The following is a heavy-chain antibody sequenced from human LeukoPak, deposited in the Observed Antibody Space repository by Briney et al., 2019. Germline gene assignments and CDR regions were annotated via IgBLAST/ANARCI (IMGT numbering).Heavy chain of an antibody. V-gene: IGHV1-69*13. D-gene: IGHD3-3*01. CDR2: IIPIFGTA. J-gene: IGHJ4*02. CDR3: ARTRADYDFWSGYFDY. Sequence: SVKVSCKASGGTFSSYAISWVRQAPGQGLEWMGGIIPIFGTANYAQKFQGRVTITADESTSTAYMELSSLRSEDTAVYYCARTRADYDFWSGYFDYRGQGTLVTVSS. CDR1: GGTFSSYA.